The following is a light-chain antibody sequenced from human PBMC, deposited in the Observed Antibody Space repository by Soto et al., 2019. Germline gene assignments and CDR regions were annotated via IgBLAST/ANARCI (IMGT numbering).Light chain of an antibody. V-gene: IGLV1-44*01. J-gene: IGLJ3*02. CDR1: RPNIGDNP. CDR2: TNN. CDR3: ASWDDSLNGWV. Sequence: QPVLTQPPSASGTPGQRVTISCSGSRPNIGDNPVNWYQQLPGTAPRLLISTNNQRPSGVPDRFSGSKSGTSASLAISGLQSEDEADYYCASWDDSLNGWVFGGGTKLTVL.